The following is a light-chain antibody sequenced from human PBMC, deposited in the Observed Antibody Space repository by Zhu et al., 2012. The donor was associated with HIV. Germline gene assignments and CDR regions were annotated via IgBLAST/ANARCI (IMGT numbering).Light chain of an antibody. V-gene: IGKV1-27*01. CDR3: QKYNSAPRT. CDR2: AAS. Sequence: IRMTQSPSSLSAFTGDRVTITCRARQDISDYLAWYQHKPGQFPKLLIYAASTLQSGVPSRFSGSGSGTDFTLTISSLQPEDVATYYCQKYNSAPRTFGQGTKVEIK. CDR1: QDISDY. J-gene: IGKJ1*01.